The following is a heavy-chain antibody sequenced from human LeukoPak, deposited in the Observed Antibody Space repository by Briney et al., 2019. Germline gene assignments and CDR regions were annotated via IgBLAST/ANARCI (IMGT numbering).Heavy chain of an antibody. CDR1: GFTFSTYW. J-gene: IGHJ6*03. V-gene: IGHV3-23*01. CDR3: AKGYCSSTSCYGPRGYYYYMDV. Sequence: GGSLRLSCAASGFTFSTYWMSWVRQAPGKGLEWVSAISGSGGSTYYADSVKGRFTISRDNSKNTLYLQMNSLRAEDTAVYYCAKGYCSSTSCYGPRGYYYYMDVWGKGTTVTVSS. D-gene: IGHD2-2*01. CDR2: ISGSGGST.